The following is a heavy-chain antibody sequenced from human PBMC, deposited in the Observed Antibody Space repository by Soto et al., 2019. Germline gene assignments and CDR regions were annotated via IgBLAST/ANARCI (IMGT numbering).Heavy chain of an antibody. Sequence: GGSLRLSCAASGFTLSNYAMTWVRQAPGKGLECVSRISGSGGSTYYADSVKGRFTISRDNSKNTLYLQIDSLTAEDTAVYYCAARRATVRENPLGPDYWGQGTPVTVSS. V-gene: IGHV3-23*01. CDR3: AARRATVRENPLGPDY. CDR2: ISGSGGST. D-gene: IGHD3-10*02. J-gene: IGHJ4*02. CDR1: GFTLSNYA.